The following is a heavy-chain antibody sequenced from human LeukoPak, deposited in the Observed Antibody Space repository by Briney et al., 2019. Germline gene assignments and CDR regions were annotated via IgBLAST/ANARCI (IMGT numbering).Heavy chain of an antibody. J-gene: IGHJ4*02. V-gene: IGHV1-2*02. CDR2: INPNSGGT. CDR3: ARGDYGDRNDY. D-gene: IGHD4-17*01. CDR1: GYSFSEYY. Sequence: ASVKVSCKASGYSFSEYYVHWVRQAPGQGLEWMGWINPNSGGTNSAQKFQGRVTMARDTSINTAYMELTILRSDDTAVYHCARGDYGDRNDYWGQGTLITVSS.